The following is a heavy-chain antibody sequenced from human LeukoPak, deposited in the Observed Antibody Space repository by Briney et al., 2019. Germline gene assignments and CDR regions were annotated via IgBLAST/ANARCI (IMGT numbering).Heavy chain of an antibody. CDR2: IYYSGST. J-gene: IGHJ3*02. D-gene: IGHD3-16*01. CDR3: ASGVDVNLSDDAFDI. V-gene: IGHV4-61*01. Sequence: SETLSLTCTVSGGSVSSGSYYWSWIRQPPGKGLEWIGYIYYSGSTNYNPSLKSRVTISVDTSKNQFSLKLSSVTAADTAVYYCASGVDVNLSDDAFDIWGQGTMVTVSS. CDR1: GGSVSSGSYY.